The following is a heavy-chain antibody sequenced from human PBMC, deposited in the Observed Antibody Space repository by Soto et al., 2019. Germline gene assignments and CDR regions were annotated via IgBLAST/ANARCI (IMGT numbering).Heavy chain of an antibody. Sequence: EVQLVESGGGLVQPGGSLRLSCAASGFTVSSSYMGWVRQAPGKGLEWVSSIYSGGNTYYADSVRGRFTISTDNSKDTRYLRMNGLRVDDTAMYCCARHVGYYWYFDLWGRGTLVTVSS. D-gene: IGHD1-26*01. J-gene: IGHJ2*01. CDR2: IYSGGNT. CDR1: GFTVSSSY. CDR3: ARHVGYYWYFDL. V-gene: IGHV3-66*04.